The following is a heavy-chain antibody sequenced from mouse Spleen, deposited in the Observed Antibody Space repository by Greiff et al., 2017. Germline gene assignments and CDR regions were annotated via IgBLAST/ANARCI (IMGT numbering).Heavy chain of an antibody. CDR1: GFTFSSYA. CDR3: ARRSNLRYFDV. D-gene: IGHD2-5*01. CDR2: ISSGGGNT. Sequence: EVKLVESGGGLVKLGGSLKLSCAASGFTFSSYAMSWVRQTPEKRLEWVATISSGGGNTYYPDSVKGRFTISRDNAKNTLYLQMSSLKSEDTAMYYCARRSNLRYFDVWGAGTTVTVSS. V-gene: IGHV5-9*04. J-gene: IGHJ1*01.